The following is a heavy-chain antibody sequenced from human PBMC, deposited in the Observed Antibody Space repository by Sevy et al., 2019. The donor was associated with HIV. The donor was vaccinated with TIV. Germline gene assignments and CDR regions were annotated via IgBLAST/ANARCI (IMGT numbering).Heavy chain of an antibody. CDR2: IKSKTDGGTT. D-gene: IGHD6-13*01. Sequence: GGSLRLSCAASGFTFSNAWMSWVRQAPGKGLEWVGRIKSKTDGGTTDYAAPVKGRFTISRDDSKNTLYLQMNSLKTEDTAVYYCTTDARNIAAAGPFDYWGQGTLVTVSS. J-gene: IGHJ4*02. V-gene: IGHV3-15*01. CDR3: TTDARNIAAAGPFDY. CDR1: GFTFSNAW.